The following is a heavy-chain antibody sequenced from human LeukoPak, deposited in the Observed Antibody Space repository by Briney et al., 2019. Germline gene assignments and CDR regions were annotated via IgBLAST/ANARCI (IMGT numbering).Heavy chain of an antibody. J-gene: IGHJ4*02. CDR2: IYYSGST. D-gene: IGHD2-2*01. Sequence: SETLSLTCTVSGGSISSYYWSWIRQPPGKGLEWIGYIYYSGSTNYNPSLKSRVTISVDTSKNQFSLKLSSVTAADTAVYYCARAIPALNTYFDYWGQGTLVTVSS. V-gene: IGHV4-59*08. CDR3: ARAIPALNTYFDY. CDR1: GGSISSYY.